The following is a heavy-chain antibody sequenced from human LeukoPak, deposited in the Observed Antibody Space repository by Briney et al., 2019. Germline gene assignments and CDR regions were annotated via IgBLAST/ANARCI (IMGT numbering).Heavy chain of an antibody. J-gene: IGHJ6*02. CDR2: ISGSGGST. V-gene: IGHV3-23*01. D-gene: IGHD3-9*01. CDR3: AKDLATGYSSYYYGMDV. CDR1: GFTFSSYA. Sequence: GGSLRLSCAASGFTFSSYAMSWVRQAPGKGLEWVSAISGSGGSTYYADSVKGRFTISRDNSKNTPYLQMNSLRAEDTAVYYCAKDLATGYSSYYYGMDVWGQGTTVTVSS.